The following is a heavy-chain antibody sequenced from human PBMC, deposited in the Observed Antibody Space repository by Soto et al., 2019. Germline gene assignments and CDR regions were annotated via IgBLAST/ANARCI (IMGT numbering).Heavy chain of an antibody. J-gene: IGHJ3*02. CDR3: VKFMTTINQGAFDI. CDR2: ISSNGGST. Sequence: GGALRLSCSASGFTFSSYAMHWVRQAPGKGLEYVSAISSNGGSTYYADSVKGRFTISRDNSKNTLYLQMSSLRAEDTAVYYCVKFMTTINQGAFDIWGQGTMVTVSS. CDR1: GFTFSSYA. D-gene: IGHD2-21*02. V-gene: IGHV3-64D*06.